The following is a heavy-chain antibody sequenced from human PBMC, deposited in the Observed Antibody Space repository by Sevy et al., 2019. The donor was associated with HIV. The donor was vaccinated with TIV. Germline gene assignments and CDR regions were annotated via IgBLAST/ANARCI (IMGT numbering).Heavy chain of an antibody. CDR1: GFTFSNSA. Sequence: GGSLRLSCAASGFTFSNSAMSWVRQAPGKGLEWVSAISDSGGRAYYAHSVEGRFTISRDNSKNTLYLQMNSLRAEDTALYYCAKDRIWELGDAFDIWGQGTMVTVSS. J-gene: IGHJ3*02. D-gene: IGHD1-26*01. V-gene: IGHV3-23*01. CDR2: ISDSGGRA. CDR3: AKDRIWELGDAFDI.